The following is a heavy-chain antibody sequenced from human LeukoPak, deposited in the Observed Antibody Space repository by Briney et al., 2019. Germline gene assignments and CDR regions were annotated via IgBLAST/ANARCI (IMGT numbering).Heavy chain of an antibody. CDR1: GGSISSYY. V-gene: IGHV4-4*07. Sequence: PSETLSLTCTVSGGSISSYYWSWIRQPAGKGLEWIGRIYTSGSTNYNPSLKSRVTMSADTSKNQFSLKLSSVTAADTAVYYCARGNTMITHSKNNWFDPWGQGTLVTVSS. J-gene: IGHJ5*02. CDR2: IYTSGST. D-gene: IGHD3-16*01. CDR3: ARGNTMITHSKNNWFDP.